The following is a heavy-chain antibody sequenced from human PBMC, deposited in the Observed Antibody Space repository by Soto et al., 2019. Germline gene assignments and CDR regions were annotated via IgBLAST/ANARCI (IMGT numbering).Heavy chain of an antibody. V-gene: IGHV1-18*01. Sequence: GASVKVSCKASGYTFTSYGISLVRQAPGQGLEWMGWISAYNGNTNYAQKLQGRVTMTTDTSTSTAYMELRSLRYDDTAVYYCARFLEYYYYGMDVWGQGTTVTVSS. J-gene: IGHJ6*02. CDR3: ARFLEYYYYGMDV. D-gene: IGHD3-3*01. CDR2: ISAYNGNT. CDR1: GYTFTSYG.